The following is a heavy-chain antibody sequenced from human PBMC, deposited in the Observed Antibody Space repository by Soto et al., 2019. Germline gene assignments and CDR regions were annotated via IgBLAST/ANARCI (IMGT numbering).Heavy chain of an antibody. CDR2: ISVYSGNT. D-gene: IGHD6-13*01. Sequence: ASVKVSCKPSGYTFTSYGISWVRQAPGQELEWMGWISVYSGNTNYAQKFQGRVTMTTDTSTSTAYMELRSLRSDDTAVYYCARAGYSSSWFLDNWGQGTLVTVSS. CDR3: ARAGYSSSWFLDN. V-gene: IGHV1-18*01. CDR1: GYTFTSYG. J-gene: IGHJ4*02.